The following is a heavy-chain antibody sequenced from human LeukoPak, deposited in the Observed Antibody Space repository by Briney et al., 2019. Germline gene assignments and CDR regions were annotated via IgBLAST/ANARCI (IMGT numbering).Heavy chain of an antibody. D-gene: IGHD1-26*01. CDR2: IYTVGSST. Sequence: GGSLRLSCAASGFTFSSYWIHWVRQGPGKGLLWGSRIYTVGSSTIYADSVKGRFTISRDNAKNTLYLQINSLRGEPTAVYYCARGGSDPEALGDAFGIWGRGTMVTVSS. J-gene: IGHJ3*02. CDR3: ARGGSDPEALGDAFGI. V-gene: IGHV3-74*01. CDR1: GFTFSSYW.